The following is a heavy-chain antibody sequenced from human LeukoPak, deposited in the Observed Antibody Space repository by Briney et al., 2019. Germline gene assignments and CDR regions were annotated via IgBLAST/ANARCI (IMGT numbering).Heavy chain of an antibody. CDR1: GYTFTSYW. CDR3: AREYAAGFDY. V-gene: IGHV5-51*01. J-gene: IGHJ4*02. Sequence: GGALEISCKGSGYTFTSYWIGWVRQMPGKGLEWMGIIYPGDSDTRYSPSFQGQVTISADKSISTAYLQRTSLKASDTARYYCAREYAAGFDYWGQGALVTVSS. D-gene: IGHD2-2*01. CDR2: IYPGDSDT.